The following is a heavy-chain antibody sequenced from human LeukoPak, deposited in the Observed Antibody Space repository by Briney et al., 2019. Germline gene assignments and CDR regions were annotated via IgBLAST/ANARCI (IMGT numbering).Heavy chain of an antibody. V-gene: IGHV3-48*01. Sequence: GGSLRLSCAASGFTFSTYSINWVRQAPGKGLEWVSYISSDSSTIYYADSLKGRSTISRDNAKNSLSLLMNSLRAEDTAVYYCARDLSSRGYTYGTPAFTFDIWGQGTMVTVSS. CDR1: GFTFSTYS. D-gene: IGHD5-18*01. CDR2: ISSDSSTI. CDR3: ARDLSSRGYTYGTPAFTFDI. J-gene: IGHJ3*02.